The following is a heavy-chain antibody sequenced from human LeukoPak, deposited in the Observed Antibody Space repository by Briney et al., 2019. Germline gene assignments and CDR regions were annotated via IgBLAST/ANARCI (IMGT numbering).Heavy chain of an antibody. V-gene: IGHV3-23*01. J-gene: IGHJ4*02. CDR3: AKLMVAYSSSRFDY. CDR2: ISGSDGST. D-gene: IGHD6-13*01. CDR1: GFTFSSYA. Sequence: GESLRLSCAASGFTFSSYAMSWVRQAPGKGLEWVSAISGSDGSTYYANSVKGRFTISRDNSKNTLYLQMSGLRAEDTAAYYCAKLMVAYSSSRFDYWGQGTLVTVSS.